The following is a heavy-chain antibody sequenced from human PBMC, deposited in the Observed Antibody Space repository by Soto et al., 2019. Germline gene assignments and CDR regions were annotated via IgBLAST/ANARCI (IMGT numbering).Heavy chain of an antibody. D-gene: IGHD2-21*02. CDR2: IYYSGST. Sequence: SETLSLTCAVSGGSISSGGYSWSWIRQPPGKGLEWIGYIYYSGSTYYNPSLKSRVTISVDTSKNQFSLKLSSVTAADTAVYYCARSPGGNSPFDYGGQGTLVTVSS. J-gene: IGHJ4*02. V-gene: IGHV4-31*11. CDR1: GGSISSGGYS. CDR3: ARSPGGNSPFDY.